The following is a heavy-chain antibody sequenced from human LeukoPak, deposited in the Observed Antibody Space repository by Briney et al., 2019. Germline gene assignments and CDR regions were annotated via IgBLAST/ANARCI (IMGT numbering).Heavy chain of an antibody. Sequence: PSETLSLTCTVSGGSVSSYYWSWIRQPPGKGLEWIGYIYYSGSTNYNPSLKSRVTISVDTSKNQFSLKLSSVTAADTAVYYCAREYCSGGSCYYFDYWGQGPLVTVSS. CDR2: IYYSGST. V-gene: IGHV4-59*02. CDR1: GGSVSSYY. J-gene: IGHJ4*02. CDR3: AREYCSGGSCYYFDY. D-gene: IGHD2-15*01.